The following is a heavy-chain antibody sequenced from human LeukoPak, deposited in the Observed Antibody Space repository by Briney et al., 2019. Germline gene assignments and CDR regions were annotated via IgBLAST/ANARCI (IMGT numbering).Heavy chain of an antibody. D-gene: IGHD6-13*01. CDR1: GFTLSSYW. J-gene: IGHJ4*02. V-gene: IGHV3-74*01. Sequence: GGSLRLSCAASGFTLSSYWMHWVRQAPGKGLVWVSRLNSDRRGTGYADSVKGRFTISRDNAKNTLYLQMNSLRAEDTAVYYCARETAAGLGYWGQGTLVTVSS. CDR2: LNSDRRGT. CDR3: ARETAAGLGY.